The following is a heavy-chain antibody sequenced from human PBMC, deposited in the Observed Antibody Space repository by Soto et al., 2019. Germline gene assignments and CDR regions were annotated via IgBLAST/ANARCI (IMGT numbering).Heavy chain of an antibody. CDR2: IHSDGSST. Sequence: EVQLVESEGVLVQRGGSLRLSCAASGFTFNYYWMHWVRQAPGQGLVWVSHIHSDGSSTTYADSVKGRFTISRDNAKNTLYRQMNSLRAEDTAVYYCARGDKGGFDLWGQGTTVTVSS. V-gene: IGHV3-74*01. CDR3: ARGDKGGFDL. J-gene: IGHJ3*01. D-gene: IGHD2-21*02. CDR1: GFTFNYYW.